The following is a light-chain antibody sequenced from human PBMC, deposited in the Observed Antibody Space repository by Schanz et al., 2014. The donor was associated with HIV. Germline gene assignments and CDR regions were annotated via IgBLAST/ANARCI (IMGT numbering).Light chain of an antibody. V-gene: IGKV1-39*01. CDR1: QSISIY. CDR3: QQSYKTPYT. J-gene: IGKJ2*01. Sequence: DIQMTQSPSSLSASVGDRVTITCRASQSISIYLNWYQQKPGKAPKLLVSGTSSLQRGVPSTFSGSGSGTHFTLTISDLRPEDFATYFCQQSYKTPYTFGQGTKLQI. CDR2: GTS.